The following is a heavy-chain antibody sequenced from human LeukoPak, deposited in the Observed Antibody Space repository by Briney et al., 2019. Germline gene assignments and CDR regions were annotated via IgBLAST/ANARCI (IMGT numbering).Heavy chain of an antibody. D-gene: IGHD2/OR15-2a*01. CDR3: VREGFSRRYSHYYQMDV. V-gene: IGHV1-8*01. J-gene: IGHJ6*03. CDR2: MNPNSGNT. CDR1: GYTFTSYD. Sequence: GAAVKVCCKASGYTFTSYDNDWERQATAQGLELMGCMNPNSGNTCYAHKFQGRVTMTMNTSISTDYMELRSLRSEDTAVYDCVREGFSRRYSHYYQMDVCGKGTTVTVSS.